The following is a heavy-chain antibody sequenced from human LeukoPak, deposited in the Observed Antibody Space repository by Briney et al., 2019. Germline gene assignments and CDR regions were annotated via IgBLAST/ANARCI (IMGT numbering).Heavy chain of an antibody. V-gene: IGHV3-23*01. Sequence: GGSLRLSCVASRFQFSSYAMSWVRQAPGKGLEWVSAISGSGGSTYYADSVKGRFTISRDNSKNTLYLQMNSLRAEDTAVYYCAKISMVRGVMFDYWGQGTLVTVSS. CDR2: ISGSGGST. CDR1: RFQFSSYA. CDR3: AKISMVRGVMFDY. D-gene: IGHD3-10*01. J-gene: IGHJ4*02.